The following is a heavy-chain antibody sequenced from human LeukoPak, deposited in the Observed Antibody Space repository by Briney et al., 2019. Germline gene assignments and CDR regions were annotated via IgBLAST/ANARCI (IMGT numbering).Heavy chain of an antibody. J-gene: IGHJ5*02. CDR3: ARGRSSGWYNWFDP. CDR2: IIPIFGTA. Sequence: SVKVSCKASGGTFSSYAISWVRQAPGQGLEWMGGIIPIFGTANYAQKFQGRVTITADKSTSTAYMELSSLRSEDTAVYYCARGRSSGWYNWFDPWGQGTLVTVSS. CDR1: GGTFSSYA. V-gene: IGHV1-69*06. D-gene: IGHD6-19*01.